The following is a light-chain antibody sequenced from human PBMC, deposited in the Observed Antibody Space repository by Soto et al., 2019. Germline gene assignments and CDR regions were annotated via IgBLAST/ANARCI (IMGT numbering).Light chain of an antibody. J-gene: IGLJ1*01. Sequence: QSVLSQPASVSGTPGQSLTISCTGASSDVGGYNYVSWYQQHPGTAPKLMIYDVSNRPSGVSNRFSGSKSGNTASLTISGLQAEDEADYYCSSYTSSSTRVFGTGTKVTVL. V-gene: IGLV2-14*01. CDR3: SSYTSSSTRV. CDR1: SSDVGGYNY. CDR2: DVS.